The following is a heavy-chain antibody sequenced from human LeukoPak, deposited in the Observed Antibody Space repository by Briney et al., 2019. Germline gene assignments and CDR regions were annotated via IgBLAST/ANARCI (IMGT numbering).Heavy chain of an antibody. D-gene: IGHD1-26*01. CDR1: VYTFTGYY. CDR3: ARDWVGTTHFDY. J-gene: IGHJ4*02. Sequence: ASVKVSCKASVYTFTGYYVHWVRQAPGQGLEWMGRIHPHSGDTNYAQKFQGRVTMTRDTSISTAYMVLTGLTSDDTAVYYCARDWVGTTHFDYWGQGTLVIVSS. V-gene: IGHV1-2*02. CDR2: IHPHSGDT.